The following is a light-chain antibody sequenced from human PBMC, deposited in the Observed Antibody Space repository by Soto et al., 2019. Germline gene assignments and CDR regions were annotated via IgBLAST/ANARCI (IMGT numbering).Light chain of an antibody. J-gene: IGKJ4*01. Sequence: EIVLTQSPATLSLSPGERATLSCRARRSVGSHLAWYQQKPGQAPRLLIYDASNRATGIPARFSGSGSGTDFTLTIISLEPEDFAVYYCQQRINWLTFGGGTKVEIK. CDR1: RSVGSH. CDR3: QQRINWLT. V-gene: IGKV3-11*01. CDR2: DAS.